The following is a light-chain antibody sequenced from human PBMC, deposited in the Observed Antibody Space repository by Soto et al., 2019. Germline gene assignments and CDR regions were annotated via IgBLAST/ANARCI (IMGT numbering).Light chain of an antibody. V-gene: IGLV2-14*03. CDR2: GVT. CDR3: NSYTSSRTVV. J-gene: IGLJ2*01. CDR1: SSDVGGYNY. Sequence: QSVLTQPASVSGSPGQSITISCTGTSSDVGGYNYVSWYQQHPGKAPKLMIYGVTNRPSGISNRFSGSKSGNTASQTISGLQAEDEADYYCNSYTSSRTVVFGGGTKLTVL.